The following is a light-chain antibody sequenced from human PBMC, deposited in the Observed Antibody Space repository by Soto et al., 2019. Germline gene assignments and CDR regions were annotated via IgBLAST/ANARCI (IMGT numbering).Light chain of an antibody. V-gene: IGKV3-15*01. Sequence: EIVMTQSPATLSVSPGERATLSCRAGQSVNSHLAWCQQKPGQAPRLLIYGASTRATGIPARFSGSGSGTEFTLTISSLQSEDFAVYYCQQYNNWPFTFGPG. CDR2: GAS. CDR1: QSVNSH. CDR3: QQYNNWPFT. J-gene: IGKJ3*01.